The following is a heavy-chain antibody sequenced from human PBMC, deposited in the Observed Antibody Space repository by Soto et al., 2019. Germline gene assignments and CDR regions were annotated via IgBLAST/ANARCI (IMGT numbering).Heavy chain of an antibody. D-gene: IGHD5-12*01. J-gene: IGHJ3*02. CDR2: INAGNGIT. CDR3: ARDNWVDIDNAFDI. CDR1: GFTFTSYA. Sequence: ASVKVSCKASGFTFTSYAMHWVRQAPGQGLEWMGWINAGNGITKYSQKFQNRVTITRDTSASTAYMELSSLRSEDTAVYYCARDNWVDIDNAFDIWGQGTMVTVSS. V-gene: IGHV1-3*01.